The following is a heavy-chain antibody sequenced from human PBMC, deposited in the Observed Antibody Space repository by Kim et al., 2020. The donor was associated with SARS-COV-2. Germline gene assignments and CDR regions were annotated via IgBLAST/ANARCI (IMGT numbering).Heavy chain of an antibody. J-gene: IGHJ3*02. CDR3: ARPAQRPLMPEGQAFDI. Sequence: LKSRVTISVDTSKNQCSLKLSSVTAADTAVYYCARPAQRPLMPEGQAFDIWGQGTMVTVSS. V-gene: IGHV4-59*08. D-gene: IGHD6-25*01.